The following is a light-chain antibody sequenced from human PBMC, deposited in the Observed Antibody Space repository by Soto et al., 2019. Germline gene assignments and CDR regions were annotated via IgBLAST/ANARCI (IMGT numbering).Light chain of an antibody. Sequence: EIVLTQSPATLSLSPGERATLSCRASQSVSSYLAWHQQKPGQAPRLLIYDASNRATGIPARFSGSGSGTDFTLTISSLEPEDFAVYYCQQRSNWPPKLTFGGGTKVEIK. CDR3: QQRSNWPPKLT. V-gene: IGKV3-11*01. CDR1: QSVSSY. J-gene: IGKJ4*01. CDR2: DAS.